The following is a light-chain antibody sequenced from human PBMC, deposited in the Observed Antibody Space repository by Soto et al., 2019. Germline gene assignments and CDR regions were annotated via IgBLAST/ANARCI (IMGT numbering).Light chain of an antibody. CDR1: SSDVGGYNY. Sequence: QSALTQPASVSGSPGQSITISCTGTSSDVGGYNYVSWYQQHPGKAPKLMIYDVNNRPSGVSNRFSGSKSGNTASLTISGLHAEDAGDYYCTSYTSSITLVFGGGTKLTVL. J-gene: IGLJ2*01. CDR3: TSYTSSITLV. V-gene: IGLV2-14*01. CDR2: DVN.